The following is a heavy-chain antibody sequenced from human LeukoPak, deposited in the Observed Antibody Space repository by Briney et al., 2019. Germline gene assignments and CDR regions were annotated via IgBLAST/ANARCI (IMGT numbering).Heavy chain of an antibody. D-gene: IGHD3-16*01. CDR2: IHYSGST. Sequence: PSETLSLTCTVSGGSISSYYWSWIRQPPGKGLEWIGYIHYSGSTYYNPSLKSQVTISVDTSKNQFSLKLSSVTAADTAVYYCARHQKRGRTFWFDPWGQGTLVTVSS. CDR3: ARHQKRGRTFWFDP. V-gene: IGHV4-59*08. J-gene: IGHJ5*02. CDR1: GGSISSYY.